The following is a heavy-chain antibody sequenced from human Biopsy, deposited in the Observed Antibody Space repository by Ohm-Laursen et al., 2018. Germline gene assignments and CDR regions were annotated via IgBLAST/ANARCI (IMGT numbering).Heavy chain of an antibody. V-gene: IGHV4-4*07. CDR2: IYTSGIT. CDR1: GGSPSSYS. J-gene: IGHJ3*02. CDR3: AKHGSGWTGDDALHI. Sequence: TLSLTCPVSGGSPSSYSWSWIRQPAGKGLEWIGQIYTSGITNYNPSLKSRVTMSVDTSKNKFSLRVSSVTAADTAVYYCAKHGSGWTGDDALHIWGQGTMVTVSS. D-gene: IGHD6-19*01.